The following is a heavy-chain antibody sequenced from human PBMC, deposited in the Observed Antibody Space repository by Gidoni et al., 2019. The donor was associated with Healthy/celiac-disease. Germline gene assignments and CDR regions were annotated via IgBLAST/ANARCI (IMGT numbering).Heavy chain of an antibody. D-gene: IGHD6-13*01. J-gene: IGHJ4*02. CDR1: GFTFSSYA. CDR2: ISGSGGST. CDR3: ATTGIAAAGTFDY. V-gene: IGHV3-23*01. Sequence: EVPLLASGGGLVQPGGSLRLSCAASGFTFSSYAMSWVRQAPGKGLEWVSAISGSGGSTYYADSVKGRFTISRDNSKNTLYLQMNSLRAEDTAVYYCATTGIAAAGTFDYWGQGTLVTVSS.